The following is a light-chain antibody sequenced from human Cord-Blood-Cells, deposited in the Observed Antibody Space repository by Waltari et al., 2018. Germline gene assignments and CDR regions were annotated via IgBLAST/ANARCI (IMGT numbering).Light chain of an antibody. Sequence: DIVMTQTPDSLPLSLGERADINCNPRQSVLYNSNNKNSLAWYQQKPGQPPKLLIYWASTRESGVPDRFSGSGSGTDFTLTISSLQAEDVAVYYCQQYYSTPFTFGPGTKVDIK. J-gene: IGKJ3*01. V-gene: IGKV4-1*01. CDR1: QSVLYNSNNKNS. CDR2: WAS. CDR3: QQYYSTPFT.